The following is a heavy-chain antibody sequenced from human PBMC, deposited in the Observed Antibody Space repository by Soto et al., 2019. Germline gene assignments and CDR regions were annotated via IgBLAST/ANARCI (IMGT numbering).Heavy chain of an antibody. J-gene: IGHJ6*02. Sequence: QVQLVESGGGVVQPGRSLRLSCAASGFTFSSYAMHWVRQAPGKGLEWVAVISYDGSNKYYADSVKGRFTISRDNSKNTLYLQMNSLRAEDTAVYYCAIYRGGMGGMDVWGQGTTVTVSS. CDR3: AIYRGGMGGMDV. CDR1: GFTFSSYA. CDR2: ISYDGSNK. V-gene: IGHV3-30-3*01. D-gene: IGHD2-21*01.